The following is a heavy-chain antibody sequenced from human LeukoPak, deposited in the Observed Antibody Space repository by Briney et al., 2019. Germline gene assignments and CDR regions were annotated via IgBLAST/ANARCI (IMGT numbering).Heavy chain of an antibody. CDR3: AKARYSFTSSSVFDY. D-gene: IGHD2-2*01. CDR2: ISWNSGSI. Sequence: GGSLRLSCAASGFTFSGFWMHWVRQAPGKGLVWVSGISWNSGSIGYADSVKGRFTISRDNAKNSLYLQMNSLRAEDMAFYYCAKARYSFTSSSVFDYWGQGTLVTVSP. V-gene: IGHV3-9*03. CDR1: GFTFSGFW. J-gene: IGHJ4*02.